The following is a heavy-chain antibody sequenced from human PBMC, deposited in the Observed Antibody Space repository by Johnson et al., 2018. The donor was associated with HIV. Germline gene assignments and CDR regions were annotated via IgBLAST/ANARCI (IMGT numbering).Heavy chain of an antibody. CDR2: ISSSGSTI. CDR1: GFTFSDYY. V-gene: IGHV3-11*04. CDR3: ASGGRAHYGYYDSSGYYWAFGI. Sequence: QVQLVESGGGLVKPGGSLRLSCAASGFTFSDYYMSWIRQAPGKGLEWVSYISSSGSTIYYADSVKGRFTISRDNAKNSLYLQMNSLRAEDTAVYYCASGGRAHYGYYDSSGYYWAFGIWGQGTMVTVSS. J-gene: IGHJ3*02. D-gene: IGHD3-22*01.